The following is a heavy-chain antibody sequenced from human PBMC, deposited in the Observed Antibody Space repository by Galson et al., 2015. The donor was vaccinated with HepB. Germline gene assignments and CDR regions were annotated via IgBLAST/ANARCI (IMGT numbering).Heavy chain of an antibody. V-gene: IGHV1-46*01. CDR2: INPSGGST. J-gene: IGHJ4*02. CDR1: GYTFISYY. D-gene: IGHD1-26*01. CDR3: ARERGEVGATVFDY. Sequence: SVKVSCKASGYTFISYYMHWVRQAPGQRLEWMGIINPSGGSTSYAQKFQGRVTMTRDTSTSTVYMELSSLRSDDTAVYYCARERGEVGATVFDYWGQGTLVTVSS.